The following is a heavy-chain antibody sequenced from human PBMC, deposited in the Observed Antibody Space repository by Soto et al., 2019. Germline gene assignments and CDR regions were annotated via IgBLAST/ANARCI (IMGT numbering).Heavy chain of an antibody. CDR2: IYYSGST. CDR1: GGSISSYY. J-gene: IGHJ4*02. V-gene: IGHV4-59*01. D-gene: IGHD3-3*01. CDR3: ARVFPDFWSGYEYYFDY. Sequence: SETLSLTCTVSGGSISSYYWSWIRQPPGKGLEWIGNIYYSGSTNYNPSLKSRVTISVDTSKNQFSLKLSSVTAADTAVYYCARVFPDFWSGYEYYFDYWGQGTLVTVSS.